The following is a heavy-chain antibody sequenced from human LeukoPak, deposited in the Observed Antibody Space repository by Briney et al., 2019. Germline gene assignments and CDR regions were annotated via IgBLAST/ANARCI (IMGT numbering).Heavy chain of an antibody. D-gene: IGHD4-17*01. V-gene: IGHV3-48*03. Sequence: GGSLRLSCAASGFTFSSYEMNWVRQAPGKGLEWVSYISSSGSTIYYADSVKGRFTISRDNAKNSLYLQMNSLRAEDTAVYYCAKDRRIYGDYDNDAFDIWGQGTMVTVSS. CDR2: ISSSGSTI. CDR1: GFTFSSYE. J-gene: IGHJ3*02. CDR3: AKDRRIYGDYDNDAFDI.